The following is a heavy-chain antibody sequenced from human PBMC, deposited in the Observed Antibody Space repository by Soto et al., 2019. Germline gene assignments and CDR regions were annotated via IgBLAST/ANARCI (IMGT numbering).Heavy chain of an antibody. CDR3: TRHRDAVTTKSYYYYGMDV. Sequence: GGSLRLSCAASGFTFSGSAMHWVRQASGKGLEWVGRIRNKSNNYATAYAASVKGRLTISRDDSKNTAYLQMNSLKTEDTAVYYCTRHRDAVTTKSYYYYGMDVWGQGTTVTVSS. CDR1: GFTFSGSA. CDR2: IRNKSNNYAT. V-gene: IGHV3-73*01. D-gene: IGHD4-17*01. J-gene: IGHJ6*02.